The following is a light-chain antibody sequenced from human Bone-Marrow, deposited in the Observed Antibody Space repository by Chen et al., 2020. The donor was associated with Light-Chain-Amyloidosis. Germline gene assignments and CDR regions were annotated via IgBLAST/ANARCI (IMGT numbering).Light chain of an antibody. CDR2: DTR. CDR3: LLSYSGARQV. CDR1: TGAVTSGHY. V-gene: IGLV7-46*01. J-gene: IGLJ2*01. Sequence: QAVVTQEPSLTVSPGGAVTPTCGSSTGAVTSGHYPYWFQQKPGHAPRTLIYDTRNKHSWPPARFSGSLLGGKAALTLSGAQPEDEAEYYCLLSYSGARQVFGGGTKLTVL.